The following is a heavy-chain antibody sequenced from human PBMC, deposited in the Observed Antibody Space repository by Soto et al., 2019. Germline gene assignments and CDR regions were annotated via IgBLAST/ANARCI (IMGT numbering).Heavy chain of an antibody. V-gene: IGHV3-23*01. CDR2: ISGSGGST. Sequence: PGGSLRLSCAASGFTFSSYAMSWVRQAPGKGLEWVSAISGSGGSTYYADSVKGRFTISRDNSKNTLYLQMNSLRAEDTAVYYCAKDPSAYYDSSGYPGASDYWGQGTLVTVSS. D-gene: IGHD3-22*01. CDR3: AKDPSAYYDSSGYPGASDY. J-gene: IGHJ4*02. CDR1: GFTFSSYA.